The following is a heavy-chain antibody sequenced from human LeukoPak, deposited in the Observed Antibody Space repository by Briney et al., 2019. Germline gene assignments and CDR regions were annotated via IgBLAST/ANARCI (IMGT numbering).Heavy chain of an antibody. CDR1: GGTFSSYA. CDR3: ARGRDSSSWHVSWFDP. J-gene: IGHJ5*02. D-gene: IGHD6-13*01. V-gene: IGHV1-69*06. CDR2: IIPIFGTA. Sequence: ASVKVSCKASGGTFSSYAISWVRQAPGQGLEWMGGIIPIFGTANYAQKFQGRVTITADKSTSTAYMELSSLRSEDTAVYYCARGRDSSSWHVSWFDPWGQGTLVTVSS.